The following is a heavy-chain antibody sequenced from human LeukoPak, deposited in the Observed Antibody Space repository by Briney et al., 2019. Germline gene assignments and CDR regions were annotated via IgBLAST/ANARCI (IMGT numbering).Heavy chain of an antibody. J-gene: IGHJ4*02. Sequence: GGSLRLSCVGSGFTFRSHAMSWVRQAPEKGLEFVSGIYENGGTTYYADSVKGRFSISRDNSKNTLYLQMDSPRGEDTAVYYCAKDFRIGYSAHFDYRGQGALVTVSS. V-gene: IGHV3-23*01. CDR2: IYENGGTT. CDR1: GFTFRSHA. D-gene: IGHD2-21*01. CDR3: AKDFRIGYSAHFDY.